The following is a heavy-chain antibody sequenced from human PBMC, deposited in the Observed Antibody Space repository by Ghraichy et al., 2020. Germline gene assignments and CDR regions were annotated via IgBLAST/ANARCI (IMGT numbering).Heavy chain of an antibody. CDR2: TVGDGTYT. V-gene: IGHV3-74*01. CDR1: W. J-gene: IGHJ4*02. D-gene: IGHD6-19*01. Sequence: WGGGGRRVRGGGMAAGSQTVGDGTYTIYADSVKDRFTISRDNAKNTLYLHMNSLRTEDTAVYYCARGSNGWNGIDYWGQGTLVTVSS. CDR3: ARGSNGWNGIDY.